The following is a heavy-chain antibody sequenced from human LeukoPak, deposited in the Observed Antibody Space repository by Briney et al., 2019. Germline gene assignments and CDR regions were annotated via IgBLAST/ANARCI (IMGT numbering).Heavy chain of an antibody. CDR1: EFTFSSYS. CDR2: ISSSSSYI. D-gene: IGHD3-3*01. Sequence: GGSLRLSCAASEFTFSSYSMNWVRQAPGKGLEWVSSISSSSSYIYYADSVKGRFTISRDNAKNSLYLQMNSLRAEDTAVYYCASSDGYDLWFDPWGQGTLVTVSS. V-gene: IGHV3-21*01. CDR3: ASSDGYDLWFDP. J-gene: IGHJ5*02.